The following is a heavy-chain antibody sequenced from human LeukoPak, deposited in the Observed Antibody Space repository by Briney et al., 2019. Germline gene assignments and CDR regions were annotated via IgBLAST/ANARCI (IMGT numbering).Heavy chain of an antibody. V-gene: IGHV3-21*01. J-gene: IGHJ4*02. CDR2: IVGSSSYI. Sequence: GGSLRLSCAASGFTFSSYSMNWVRQAPGKGLEWVSSIVGSSSYIYYADSVKGRFTISRDNAKNSLYLQMNSLRAEDTAVYYCARDIYYDSSGYYGSVYWGQGTLVTVSS. CDR3: ARDIYYDSSGYYGSVY. D-gene: IGHD3-22*01. CDR1: GFTFSSYS.